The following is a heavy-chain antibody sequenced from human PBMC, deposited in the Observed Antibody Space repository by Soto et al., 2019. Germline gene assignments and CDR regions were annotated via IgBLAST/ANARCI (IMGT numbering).Heavy chain of an antibody. V-gene: IGHV4-31*03. CDR3: AIVSIAARPSTTVTTLFFDY. CDR1: GGSISSGGYY. J-gene: IGHJ4*02. D-gene: IGHD4-17*01. CDR2: IYYSGST. Sequence: QVQLQESGPGLVKPSQTLSLTCTVSGGSISSGGYYWSWIRQHPGKGLEWIGYIYYSGSTYYTPSLKSRVTISVDTAKNQFSLKLSSVTAADTAVYYCAIVSIAARPSTTVTTLFFDYWGQGTLVTVSS.